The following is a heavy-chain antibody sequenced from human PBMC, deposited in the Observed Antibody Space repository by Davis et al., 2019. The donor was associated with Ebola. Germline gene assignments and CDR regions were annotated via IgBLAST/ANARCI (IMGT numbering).Heavy chain of an antibody. V-gene: IGHV3-30*02. J-gene: IGHJ4*02. CDR3: ARWGLRGNYDSWSGSDYYFDY. Sequence: GGSLRLSCAASGFTFSSFGFHWVRQAPGKGLEWVAFVRYDESNKYYEDSVKGRFTMSRDNAKNSLYLQLDSLRDEDTAVYYCARWGLRGNYDSWSGSDYYFDYWGQGALVIVSS. CDR1: GFTFSSFG. D-gene: IGHD3-3*01. CDR2: VRYDESNK.